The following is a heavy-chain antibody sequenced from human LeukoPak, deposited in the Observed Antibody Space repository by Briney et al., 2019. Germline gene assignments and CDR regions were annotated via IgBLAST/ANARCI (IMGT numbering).Heavy chain of an antibody. Sequence: GGSLRLSCAASGFTVSNYYMSWVRQAPGKGLEWVSVIYGAGSTYYADSVKGRFTISRDNSKNTLYLQMNSLRAEDTAMYYCARDSYGSSGYAFDIWGQGTMVTVSS. V-gene: IGHV3-53*01. CDR3: ARDSYGSSGYAFDI. CDR2: IYGAGST. D-gene: IGHD3-22*01. CDR1: GFTVSNYY. J-gene: IGHJ3*02.